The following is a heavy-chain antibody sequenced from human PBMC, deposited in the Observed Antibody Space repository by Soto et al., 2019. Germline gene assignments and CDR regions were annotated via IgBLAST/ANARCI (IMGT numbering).Heavy chain of an antibody. CDR3: ASVRGGYYYAMDV. D-gene: IGHD3-10*02. CDR1: GGSISSSNW. J-gene: IGHJ6*02. V-gene: IGHV4-4*02. Sequence: QVQLQESGPGLVKPSGTLSLTCAVSGGSISSSNWWSWVRQPPGKGLEWIGEIYHSGSTNYNPSPKGRVTISGGKSKNPFPLKLSSVTAAATAVYYCASVRGGYYYAMDVWGQGTTVTVSS. CDR2: IYHSGST.